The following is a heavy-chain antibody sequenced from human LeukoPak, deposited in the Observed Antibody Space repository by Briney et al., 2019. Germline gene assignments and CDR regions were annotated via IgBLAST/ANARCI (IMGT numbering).Heavy chain of an antibody. Sequence: SETLSLTCTVSGGSISSNEYFWGWIRQPPGKELEWIANIFYTGSTFYNPSLKSRVTISVDTSSNQFSLKLNSVTAADTAVYYCARDDGYNYLDYWGQGTLVTVSS. CDR3: ARDDGYNYLDY. V-gene: IGHV4-39*02. CDR1: GGSISSNEYF. CDR2: IFYTGST. D-gene: IGHD5-24*01. J-gene: IGHJ4*02.